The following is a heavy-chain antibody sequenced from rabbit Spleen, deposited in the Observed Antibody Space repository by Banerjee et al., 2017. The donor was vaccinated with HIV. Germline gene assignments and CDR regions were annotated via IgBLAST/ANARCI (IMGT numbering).Heavy chain of an antibody. V-gene: IGHV1S45*01. CDR2: INAVTGKA. CDR1: GFSFSNKAV. Sequence: EQLEESGGDLVKPGASLTLTCTASGFSFSNKAVMCWVRQTPGKGLEWIACINAVTGKAVYASWAKGRFTFSKTSSTTVTLQMTSLTAADTATYFCARGLGYGVGGHAISRLDLWGQGTLVTVS. J-gene: IGHJ6*01. CDR3: ARGLGYGVGGHAISRLDL. D-gene: IGHD6-1*01.